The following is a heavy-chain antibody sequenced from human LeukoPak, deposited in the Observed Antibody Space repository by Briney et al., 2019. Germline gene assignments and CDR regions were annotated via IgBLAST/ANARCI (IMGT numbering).Heavy chain of an antibody. J-gene: IGHJ3*02. D-gene: IGHD4-11*01. CDR3: AREMTTPPGFAFDI. Sequence: SETLSLTCTVSGGSISSYYWSWIRQPPGKGLEWIGYIYYSGSTNYNPSLKSRVTISVDKSKNQFSLKLSSLTAADTAMYYCAREMTTPPGFAFDIWGQGTMVTVSS. V-gene: IGHV4-59*12. CDR1: GGSISSYY. CDR2: IYYSGST.